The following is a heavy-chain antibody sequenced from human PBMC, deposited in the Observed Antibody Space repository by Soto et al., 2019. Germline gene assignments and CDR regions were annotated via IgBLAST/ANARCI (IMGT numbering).Heavy chain of an antibody. CDR3: ARRHAYEPIFDF. CDR1: GFTFRDHY. J-gene: IGHJ4*02. V-gene: IGHV3-72*01. D-gene: IGHD5-12*01. Sequence: GGSLRLSCAASGFTFRDHYMDWVRQAPGKGLEWVGRIRNKANSYTTEYAASVKGRFTISRDDSENSLYLQMSSLKASDTAIYYCARRHAYEPIFDFWGQGTLVTVSS. CDR2: IRNKANSYTT.